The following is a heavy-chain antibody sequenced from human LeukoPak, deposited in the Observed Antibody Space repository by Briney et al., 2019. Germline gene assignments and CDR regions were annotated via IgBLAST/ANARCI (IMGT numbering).Heavy chain of an antibody. V-gene: IGHV1-69*13. CDR2: IIPIFGTA. D-gene: IGHD2-21*01. CDR3: ARNLLWSPGWFDP. Sequence: SVKVSCKASGGTFSSYAISWVRQAPGQGLEWMGGIIPIFGTANYAQKFQGRVTITADESTSTAYMELSSLRSEDTAVYYCARNLLWSPGWFDPWGQGTLVTVSS. CDR1: GGTFSSYA. J-gene: IGHJ5*02.